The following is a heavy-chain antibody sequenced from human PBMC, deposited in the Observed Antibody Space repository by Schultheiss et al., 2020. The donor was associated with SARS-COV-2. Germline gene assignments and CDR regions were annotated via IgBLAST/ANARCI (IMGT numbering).Heavy chain of an antibody. CDR2: IYYSGST. CDR1: GGSISSTYSY. V-gene: IGHV4-39*02. D-gene: IGHD3-22*01. Sequence: SETLSLTCTVSGGSISSTYSYWGWIRQPPGKGLEWIGSIYYSGSTYYNPSLKSRVTISVDTSKNQFSLKLSSVTAADTAVYYCAREMYYYDSSGYSRYFDLWGRGTLVTVSS. CDR3: AREMYYYDSSGYSRYFDL. J-gene: IGHJ2*01.